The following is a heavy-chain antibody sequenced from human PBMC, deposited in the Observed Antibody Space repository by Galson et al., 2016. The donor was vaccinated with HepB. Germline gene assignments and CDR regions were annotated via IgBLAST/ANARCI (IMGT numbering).Heavy chain of an antibody. CDR3: ARDAVAVAGTLHFYFYGMDV. D-gene: IGHD6-19*01. Sequence: SVKVSCKASGGTFSSYAFSWVRQAPGQGLXWMGRIVPILGMSNYAQKFQGRVTITADISTSTVYMELSSLRSEDTAVYYCARDAVAVAGTLHFYFYGMDVWGQGTTVTVSS. CDR2: IVPILGMS. V-gene: IGHV1-69*04. J-gene: IGHJ6*02. CDR1: GGTFSSYA.